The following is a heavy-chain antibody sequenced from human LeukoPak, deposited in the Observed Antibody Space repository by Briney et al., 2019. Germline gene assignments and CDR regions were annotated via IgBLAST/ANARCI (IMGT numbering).Heavy chain of an antibody. CDR3: AKDLNYYDSSGYPRGGNH. CDR1: GFTFSSYA. V-gene: IGHV3-23*01. D-gene: IGHD3-22*01. Sequence: GSLKLSCAASGFTFSSYAMSWVRQAPGKGLEWVSAIRGRGGSTYYADSVKGRFTISRDNSKNTLYLQMNSLRAEDTAVYYCAKDLNYYDSSGYPRGGNHWGQGTLVTVSS. J-gene: IGHJ5*02. CDR2: IRGRGGST.